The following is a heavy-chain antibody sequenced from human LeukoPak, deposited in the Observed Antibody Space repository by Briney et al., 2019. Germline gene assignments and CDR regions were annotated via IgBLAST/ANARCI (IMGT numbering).Heavy chain of an antibody. CDR1: GFIFSSYG. Sequence: HTGGSLRLSCVASGFIFSSYGMHWVRQPPGKGLEWVAVISYDGRNKDYADSVKGRFTISRDNSKNTLYLQMNSLRAEDTAVYYCAKRVAAADTDYWGQGTLVTVSS. V-gene: IGHV3-30*18. J-gene: IGHJ4*02. CDR3: AKRVAAADTDY. D-gene: IGHD6-13*01. CDR2: ISYDGRNK.